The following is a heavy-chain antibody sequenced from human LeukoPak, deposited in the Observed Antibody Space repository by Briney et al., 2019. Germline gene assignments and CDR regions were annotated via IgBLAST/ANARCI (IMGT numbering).Heavy chain of an antibody. Sequence: PSETLSLTCAVYGGSFSGYYWSWIRQPPGKGLEWIGEINHSGSTNYNPSLKSRVTISVDTSKNQFSLKLSSVTAADTAVYYCATYTMVRGVKYWGQGTLVNVSS. D-gene: IGHD3-10*01. CDR3: ATYTMVRGVKY. CDR1: GGSFSGYY. V-gene: IGHV4-34*01. CDR2: INHSGST. J-gene: IGHJ4*02.